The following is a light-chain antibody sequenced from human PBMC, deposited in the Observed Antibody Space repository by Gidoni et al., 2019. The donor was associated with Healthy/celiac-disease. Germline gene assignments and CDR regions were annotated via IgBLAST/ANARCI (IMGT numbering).Light chain of an antibody. J-gene: IGKJ4*01. CDR2: WAS. CDR3: QQYYSTLPGVT. CDR1: QSVLYSSNNKNY. Sequence: DIVMTQSPDSLAVSLGERATINCKSSQSVLYSSNNKNYLAWYQQKPGQPPKLLIYWASTRESGVPDRFSGSGSGTDFTLTISSLQAEDVAVYYCQQYYSTLPGVTFGGGTKVEIK. V-gene: IGKV4-1*01.